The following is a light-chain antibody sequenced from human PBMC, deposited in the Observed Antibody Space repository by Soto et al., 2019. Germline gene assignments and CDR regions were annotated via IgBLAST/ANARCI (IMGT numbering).Light chain of an antibody. CDR2: TNN. V-gene: IGLV1-44*01. CDR3: GAWNDSLNGYV. J-gene: IGLJ1*01. Sequence: QSALTQPPSASGTPGQRVTFSCSGSSSNIGSNAVNWYQQLPGTAPKLLIYTNNQRPSGVPDRFSGSKSGTSASLAISGLRSEDEADYYCGAWNDSLNGYVFGTGTKVTVL. CDR1: SSNIGSNA.